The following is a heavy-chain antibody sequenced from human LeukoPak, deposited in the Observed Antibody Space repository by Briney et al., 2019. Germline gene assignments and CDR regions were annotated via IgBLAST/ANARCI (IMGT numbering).Heavy chain of an antibody. CDR3: AKGRGRFDWLSLGDS. CDR1: GHPFSSYC. V-gene: IGHV3-9*03. J-gene: IGHJ4*02. Sequence: PGGSLTLPCTPSGHPFSSYCIQWLPKSPGKRLEWLTGISWNSDSINYADSVKGRFTISRDNAKNSLYLQMNSLRPEDMAVYYCAKGRGRFDWLSLGDSWGQGTLVTVSS. CDR2: ISWNSDSI. D-gene: IGHD3-9*01.